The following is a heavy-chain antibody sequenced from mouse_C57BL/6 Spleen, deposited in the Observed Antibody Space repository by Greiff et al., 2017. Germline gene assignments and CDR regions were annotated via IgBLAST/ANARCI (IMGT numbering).Heavy chain of an antibody. V-gene: IGHV5-4*03. Sequence: EVKLVESGGRLVKPGGSLKLSCAASGFTFSSYAMSWVRQTPEKRLEWVATISDGGSYTYYPDNVKGRFTISRDNAKNNLYLQMSHLKSEDTAMYYCARGGYSNYSYYFDYWGQGTTLTVSS. J-gene: IGHJ2*01. CDR1: GFTFSSYA. D-gene: IGHD2-5*01. CDR3: ARGGYSNYSYYFDY. CDR2: ISDGGSYT.